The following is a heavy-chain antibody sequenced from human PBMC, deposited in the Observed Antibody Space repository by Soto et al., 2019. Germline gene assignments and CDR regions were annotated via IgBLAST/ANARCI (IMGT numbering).Heavy chain of an antibody. CDR1: GDSISSYY. CDR2: VFYSGTT. J-gene: IGHJ4*02. CDR3: ARAPSPYSNYIFDL. V-gene: IGHV4-59*01. Sequence: NPXATLSLTCTVSGDSISSYYWSWIRQPPGKGLEWIGYVFYSGTTNYNPSLKSRVSISVDTSKNQFSLKLNSVTAADTAVYYCARAPSPYSNYIFDLWGQRTLVTVSS. D-gene: IGHD4-4*01.